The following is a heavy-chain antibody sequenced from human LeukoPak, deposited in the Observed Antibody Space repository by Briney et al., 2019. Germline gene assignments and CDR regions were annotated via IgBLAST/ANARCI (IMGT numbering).Heavy chain of an antibody. CDR1: GFTFDDYA. CDR3: AKRRGLELLYYYYMDV. J-gene: IGHJ6*03. V-gene: IGHV3-9*01. CDR2: ISWNSGSI. Sequence: GGSLRLSCAASGFTFDDYAMHWVRQAPGKGLEWVSGISWNSGSIGYADSVKGRFTISRDNSKNTLYLQMNSLRVEDTAVYYCAKRRGLELLYYYYMDVWGKGTTVTVSS. D-gene: IGHD1-7*01.